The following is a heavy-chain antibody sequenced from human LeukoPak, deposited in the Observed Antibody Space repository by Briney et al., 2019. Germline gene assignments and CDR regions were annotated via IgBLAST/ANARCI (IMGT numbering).Heavy chain of an antibody. V-gene: IGHV3-20*01. J-gene: IGHJ3*01. CDR3: ARVAHDSSGYYSHAAFDF. D-gene: IGHD3-22*01. CDR1: GFTFDDYG. CDR2: INWDGGSS. Sequence: RSGGSLRLSCAASGFTFDDYGMNWVRQTPGKGLEWVSGINWDGGSSGYADSVKGRFTISRDNAKNSLYLHMNSLRAEDTALYHCARVAHDSSGYYSHAAFDFWGQGTMVTVSS.